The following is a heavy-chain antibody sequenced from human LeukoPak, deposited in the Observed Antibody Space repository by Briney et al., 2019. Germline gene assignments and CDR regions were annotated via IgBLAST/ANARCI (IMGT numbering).Heavy chain of an antibody. D-gene: IGHD6-13*01. V-gene: IGHV3-11*04. J-gene: IGHJ4*02. CDR3: ARGPIAGSIDY. Sequence: KPGGSLRLSCAASGIIFSDYYMSWIRQAPGKGLEWVSYMSSSASTIYYADSVRGRFTISRANAKNSLYLQMNSLRAEDTAVYYCARGPIAGSIDYWGQGTLVTVSS. CDR1: GIIFSDYY. CDR2: MSSSASTI.